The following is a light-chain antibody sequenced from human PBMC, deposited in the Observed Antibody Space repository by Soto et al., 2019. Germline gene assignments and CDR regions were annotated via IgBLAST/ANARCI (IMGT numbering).Light chain of an antibody. Sequence: EIVLTQSPGTLSLSPGERATLSCRASQSVSSSYLAWYQQKPGQAPRLLIYGASSRATGIPDRFSGSGSGTDFTLTIRSLQPDDFATYYCQQYNSYRTFGQGTKVDIK. J-gene: IGKJ1*01. CDR3: QQYNSYRT. CDR2: GAS. V-gene: IGKV3-20*01. CDR1: QSVSSSY.